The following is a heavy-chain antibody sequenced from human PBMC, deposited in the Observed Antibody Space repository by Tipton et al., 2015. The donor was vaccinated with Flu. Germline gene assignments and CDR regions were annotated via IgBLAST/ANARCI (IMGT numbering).Heavy chain of an antibody. Sequence: LRLSCAVSRYSVSSDYYWGWIRQPPGKGLEWIGTIYHSGSTYFNPSLKSRVTISLGTSKNQFSLKLSSVTAADTAVYYCARHPTYYSDSSGAFDIWGPGTMVTVSS. CDR3: ARHPTYYSDSSGAFDI. CDR1: RYSVSSDYY. D-gene: IGHD3-22*01. V-gene: IGHV4-38-2*01. CDR2: IYHSGST. J-gene: IGHJ3*02.